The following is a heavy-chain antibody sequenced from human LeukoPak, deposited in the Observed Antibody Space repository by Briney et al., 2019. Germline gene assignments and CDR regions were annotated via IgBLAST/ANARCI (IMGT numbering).Heavy chain of an antibody. J-gene: IGHJ3*02. D-gene: IGHD5-18*01. V-gene: IGHV3-49*03. CDR3: TRDGPIDLWIQLWLQGPLGAFDI. CDR1: GFTFGDYV. Sequence: GGPLTHSRSASGFTFGDYVISWLGQAPGKGREWVGFIKSKAYDGTPQSAASVKGRFTISRDDSKSIAYLQVNSLKTEDTAVYYCTRDGPIDLWIQLWLQGPLGAFDIWGQGTMVTVSS. CDR2: IKSKAYDGTP.